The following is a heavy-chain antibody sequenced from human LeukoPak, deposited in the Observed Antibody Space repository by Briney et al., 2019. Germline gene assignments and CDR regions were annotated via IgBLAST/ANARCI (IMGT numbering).Heavy chain of an antibody. CDR3: ASQPSSGSHLATNYHI. Sequence: GGSLRLSCAASGFTVSSNYMSWVRQAPGKGLEWVSITYSGGSTYYADSVKDRFIISRDNSKNTLYLQMNSLRAEDTAVYYCASQPSSGSHLATNYHIWGQGTMVTVSS. J-gene: IGHJ3*02. D-gene: IGHD6-19*01. CDR2: TYSGGST. V-gene: IGHV3-66*04. CDR1: GFTVSSNY.